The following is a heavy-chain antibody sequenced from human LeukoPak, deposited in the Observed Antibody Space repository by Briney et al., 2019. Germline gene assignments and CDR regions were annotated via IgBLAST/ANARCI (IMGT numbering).Heavy chain of an antibody. CDR1: GFSFNSFG. D-gene: IGHD3-10*01. Sequence: GGSLRLSCTVSGFSFNSFGMHWVRQAPGKGLEWVAFIRHGGNNQYYTESVKGRFTISRDNSRDTLFLQMNSLRSEDTAVYYCAKDYHVSGTAFDRWGQGTLVTVSS. CDR2: IRHGGNNQ. CDR3: AKDYHVSGTAFDR. J-gene: IGHJ4*02. V-gene: IGHV3-30*02.